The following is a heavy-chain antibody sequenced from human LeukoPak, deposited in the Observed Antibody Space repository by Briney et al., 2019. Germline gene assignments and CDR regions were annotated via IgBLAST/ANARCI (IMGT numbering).Heavy chain of an antibody. CDR1: GFTVSSNY. V-gene: IGHV3-66*01. CDR3: ATIVPDVAATLTFDY. Sequence: GGSLRLSCAASGFTVSSNYMSWVRQVPGKGLEWVSVIYSGGGTYYADSVRGRFTISRDNSRNTLYLQMNSLRAEDTAVYYRATIVPDVAATLTFDYWGQGTLVTVSS. D-gene: IGHD2-15*01. CDR2: IYSGGGT. J-gene: IGHJ4*02.